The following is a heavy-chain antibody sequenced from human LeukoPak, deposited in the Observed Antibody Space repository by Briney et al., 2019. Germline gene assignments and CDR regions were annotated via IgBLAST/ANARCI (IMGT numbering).Heavy chain of an antibody. J-gene: IGHJ5*02. CDR1: GFTFSSYA. D-gene: IGHD6-13*01. CDR2: IYNSGTT. CDR3: ARHGLKEQLVWWFDP. V-gene: IGHV4-39*01. Sequence: GSLRLSCAASGFTFSSYAMGWVRQPPGKGLEWIGSIYNSGTTYYNPSLKSRVTISVDTSKNQFSLKLSSVTVTDTAVYYCARHGLKEQLVWWFDPWGQGTLVTVSS.